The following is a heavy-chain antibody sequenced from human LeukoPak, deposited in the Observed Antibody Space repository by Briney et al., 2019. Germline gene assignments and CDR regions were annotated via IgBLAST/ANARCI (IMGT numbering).Heavy chain of an antibody. D-gene: IGHD3-10*01. CDR3: ARDPSYYYGSGSYLNWFDP. J-gene: IGHJ5*02. CDR2: TSAYNGNT. V-gene: IGHV1-18*01. CDR1: GYTFSNYG. Sequence: ASVKVSYKASGYTFSNYGISWVRQAPGQGLEWMGWTSAYNGNTKYVQKFQGRVTMTTDTSTSTAYMELRSLRSDDTAVYYCARDPSYYYGSGSYLNWFDPWGQGTLVTVSS.